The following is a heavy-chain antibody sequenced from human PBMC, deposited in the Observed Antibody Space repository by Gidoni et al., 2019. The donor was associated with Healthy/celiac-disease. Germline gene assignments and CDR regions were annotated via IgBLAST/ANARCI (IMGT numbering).Heavy chain of an antibody. V-gene: IGHV3-30*03. CDR1: GFTFSSYG. CDR3: ARDTSSSWDYFDY. CDR2: ISYDGSNK. Sequence: QVQLVESGGGVVQPGRYLRLSWAASGFTFSSYGMHWVRQAPGKGLEWVAVISYDGSNKYYADSVKGRFTISRDNSKNTLYLQMNSLRAEDTAVYYCARDTSSSWDYFDYWGQGTLVTVSS. D-gene: IGHD6-13*01. J-gene: IGHJ4*02.